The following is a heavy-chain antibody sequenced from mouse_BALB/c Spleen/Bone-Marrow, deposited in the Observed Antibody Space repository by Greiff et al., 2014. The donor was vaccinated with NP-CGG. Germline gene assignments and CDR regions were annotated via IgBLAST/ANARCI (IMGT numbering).Heavy chain of an antibody. CDR1: GYTFTSYW. CDR3: TTLARNYFDY. CDR2: IYPGNSDT. Sequence: DVKLQESGTVLARPGASVKMSCKASGYTFTSYWMHWVKQRPRQGLEWIGTIYPGNSDTTYNQKFKGKAKLTAVTSTSTAYMELSSLTNEDSAVYYCTTLARNYFDYWGQGTTLTVSS. J-gene: IGHJ2*01. V-gene: IGHV1-5*01.